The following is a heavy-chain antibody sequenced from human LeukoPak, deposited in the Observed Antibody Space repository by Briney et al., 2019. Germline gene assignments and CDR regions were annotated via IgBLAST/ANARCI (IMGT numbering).Heavy chain of an antibody. J-gene: IGHJ3*02. Sequence: SETLSLTCTVSGGSISSYYWSWIQQPAGKGLEWIGRIYTSGSTNYNPSLKSRVTMSVDTSKNQFSLKLSSVTAADTAVYYCASSLIQLWFRDAFDIWGQGTMVTVSS. V-gene: IGHV4-4*07. D-gene: IGHD5-18*01. CDR3: ASSLIQLWFRDAFDI. CDR1: GGSISSYY. CDR2: IYTSGST.